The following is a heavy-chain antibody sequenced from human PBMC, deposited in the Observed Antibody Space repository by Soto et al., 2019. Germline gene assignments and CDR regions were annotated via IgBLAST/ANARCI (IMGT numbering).Heavy chain of an antibody. CDR2: ISSSSRTI. Sequence: GGSLILSCAASGFTLGDYYMSWIRQAPGKGLEWVSYISSSSRTIYYADSVRGRFTISRDNAENSVYLQMNSLRAEDTALYYCARNSEHFDYWGQGIMVTVSS. CDR3: ARNSEHFDY. V-gene: IGHV3-11*01. CDR1: GFTLGDYY. D-gene: IGHD3-3*02. J-gene: IGHJ4*02.